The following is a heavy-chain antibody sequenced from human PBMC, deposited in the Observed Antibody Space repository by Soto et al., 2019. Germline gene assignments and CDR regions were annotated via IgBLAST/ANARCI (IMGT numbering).Heavy chain of an antibody. CDR2: VSDNGGSRGGT. J-gene: IGHJ3*02. V-gene: IGHV3-23*01. CDR3: ARAKAVVIAALDI. Sequence: LRLSCKAYGFMFNNSAMTWVRQAPGQGLQWVASVSDNGGSRGGTYYADSVKGRFTISRDNSKNTLYLQLDSLTGADTAVYYCARAKAVVIAALDIWGQGTMVIVSS. CDR1: GFMFNNSA. D-gene: IGHD2-21*01.